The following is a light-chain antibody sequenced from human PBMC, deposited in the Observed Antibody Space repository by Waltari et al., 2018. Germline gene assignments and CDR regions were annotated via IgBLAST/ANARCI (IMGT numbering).Light chain of an antibody. CDR3: MQGIHLPLT. J-gene: IGKJ4*01. Sequence: DIVMTQTPLSLSVTPGQPASISCKSSESLLFSNGKTYMYWFLQRPGQSPQLLIDEVSSRLSGGPDRFSGSGSGTDFTLKISRVEAEDVGIYYCMQGIHLPLTFGGGTKVEIK. CDR1: ESLLFSNGKTY. CDR2: EVS. V-gene: IGKV2-29*02.